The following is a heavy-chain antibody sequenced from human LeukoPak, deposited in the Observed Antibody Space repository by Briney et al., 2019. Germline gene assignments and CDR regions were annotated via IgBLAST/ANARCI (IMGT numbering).Heavy chain of an antibody. CDR1: GFTFDNYA. CDR3: TRSTGWYDYFDY. Sequence: GGSLRLSCTTSGFTFDNYAMHWVRQAPGKGLEWVSGITWNSGSIAYADSVKGRFTISRDNAKNSLYLQMNSLTTDDVAFYYCTRSTGWYDYFDYWGQGALVTVSS. V-gene: IGHV3-9*03. D-gene: IGHD6-19*01. CDR2: ITWNSGSI. J-gene: IGHJ4*02.